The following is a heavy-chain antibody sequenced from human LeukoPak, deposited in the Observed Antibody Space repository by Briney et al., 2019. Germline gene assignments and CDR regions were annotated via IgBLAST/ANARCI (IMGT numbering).Heavy chain of an antibody. CDR2: ISGSGGST. J-gene: IGHJ6*03. CDR3: ARDGRISSNYYYMDV. Sequence: GGSLRLSCAASGFTFSSYAMSWVRQAPGKGLEWVSAISGSGGSTYYADSVKGRFTLSRDNSKNTLSLQMNSLRAEDTALYYCARDGRISSNYYYMDVWGKGTPVTVSS. D-gene: IGHD2-2*01. V-gene: IGHV3-23*01. CDR1: GFTFSSYA.